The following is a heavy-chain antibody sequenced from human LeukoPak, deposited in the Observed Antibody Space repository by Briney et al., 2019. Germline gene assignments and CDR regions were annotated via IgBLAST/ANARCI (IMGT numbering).Heavy chain of an antibody. Sequence: ESGPALVRPTQTPALTCTFSGFSLSTSGMRVSWIRQPPGKALEWLARIDWDDDNFYSTSLKTRLTISKDTSKNQVVLTMTNMDPVDTATYYCARTYDGTYFDCWGQGTLVTVSS. D-gene: IGHD3-16*01. V-gene: IGHV2-70*04. CDR3: ARTYDGTYFDC. CDR1: GFSLSTSGMR. CDR2: IDWDDDN. J-gene: IGHJ4*02.